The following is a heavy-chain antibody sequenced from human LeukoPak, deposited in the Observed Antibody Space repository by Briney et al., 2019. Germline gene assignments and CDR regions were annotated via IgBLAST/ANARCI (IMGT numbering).Heavy chain of an antibody. J-gene: IGHJ6*02. CDR2: ISGSGGST. Sequence: GGSLRLSCAASGFTFSSYAMSWVRQAPGKGLEWVSAISGSGGSTYYADSVKGRFTISRDNSKNTLYLQMNSLRAEDTAVYYCAKVTAVAGTETSDYCYYGMDVWGQGTTVTVSS. CDR3: AKVTAVAGTETSDYCYYGMDV. D-gene: IGHD6-19*01. V-gene: IGHV3-23*01. CDR1: GFTFSSYA.